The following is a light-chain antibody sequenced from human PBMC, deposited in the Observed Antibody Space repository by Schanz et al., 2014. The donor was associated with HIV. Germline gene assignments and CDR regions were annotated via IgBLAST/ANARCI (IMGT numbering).Light chain of an antibody. J-gene: IGKJ5*01. V-gene: IGKV3-15*01. CDR1: QSVGTK. Sequence: EVVMTQSPATMSVSPGKTATFSCRASQSVGTKLAWYHQKPGQAPKLLVFGASSRATGVPDRFSGSGSETQFALTITSLQAEDVAVYYCQQYNDWPPITFGQGTRLEIK. CDR2: GAS. CDR3: QQYNDWPPIT.